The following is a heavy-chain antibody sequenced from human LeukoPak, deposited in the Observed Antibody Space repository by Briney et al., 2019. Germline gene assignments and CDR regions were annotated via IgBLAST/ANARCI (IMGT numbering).Heavy chain of an antibody. CDR3: AKDRVVTAAGYFDY. CDR1: GFTFSSYG. Sequence: GGSLRLSCAASGFTFSSYGMHWVRQAPGKGLEWVAFIRYDGSNKYYADSVKGRFTISRDNSKNTLYLQMNSLRAEDTAVYYCAKDRVVTAAGYFDYWGQETLVTVSS. D-gene: IGHD2-21*02. V-gene: IGHV3-30*02. J-gene: IGHJ4*02. CDR2: IRYDGSNK.